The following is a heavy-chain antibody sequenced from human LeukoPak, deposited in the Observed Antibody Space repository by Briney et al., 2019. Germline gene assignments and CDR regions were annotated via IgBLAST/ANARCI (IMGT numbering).Heavy chain of an antibody. Sequence: GGSLRLSCAASGFTFSSYWMSWVRQAPGKGLEWVSGINWNGGSTGYADSVKGRFTISRDNAKNSLYLQMNSLRAEDTALYYCAREGETDLYYYYYYMDVWGKGTTVTVSS. CDR1: GFTFSSYW. CDR2: INWNGGST. V-gene: IGHV3-20*04. CDR3: AREGETDLYYYYYYMDV. D-gene: IGHD3-16*01. J-gene: IGHJ6*03.